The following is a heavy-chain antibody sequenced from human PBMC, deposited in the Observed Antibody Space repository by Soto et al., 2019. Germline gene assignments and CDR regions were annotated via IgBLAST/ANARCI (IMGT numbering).Heavy chain of an antibody. CDR2: IIPIFGTA. V-gene: IGHV1-69*13. D-gene: IGHD2-15*01. CDR3: ARGGGLDAFDI. Sequence: GASVRVSCKASGGTFSSYAISWVRQAPGQGLEWMGGIIPIFGTANYAQKFQGRVTITADESTSTAYMELSSLRSEDTAVYYCARGGGLDAFDIWGQGTMVTVSS. CDR1: GGTFSSYA. J-gene: IGHJ3*02.